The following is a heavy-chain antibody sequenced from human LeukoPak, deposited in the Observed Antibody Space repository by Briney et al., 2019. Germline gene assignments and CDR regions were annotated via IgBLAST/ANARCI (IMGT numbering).Heavy chain of an antibody. J-gene: IGHJ3*02. CDR2: IYYSGST. CDR1: GGSISSSSYY. CDR3: ARHRIAAVDDAFDI. D-gene: IGHD6-13*01. V-gene: IGHV4-39*01. Sequence: SETLSLTCTVSGGSISSSSYYWGWIRQPPGKGLEWIGSIYYSGSTYYIPSLKSRVTISVDTSKNQFSLKLSSMTAADTAVHYCARHRIAAVDDAFDIWGQGTMVTVSS.